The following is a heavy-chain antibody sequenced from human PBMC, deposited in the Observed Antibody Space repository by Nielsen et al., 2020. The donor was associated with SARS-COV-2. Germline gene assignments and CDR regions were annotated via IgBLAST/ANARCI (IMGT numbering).Heavy chain of an antibody. CDR1: GYTFTSYA. V-gene: IGHV1-3*01. CDR3: ARQSGLRLGELSLDY. D-gene: IGHD3-16*02. Sequence: ASVKVSCKASGYTFTSYAMHWVRQAPGQRLEWMGWINAGNGNTKYSQKFQGRVTITRDTSASTAYMELSSLRSEDTAVYYCARQSGLRLGELSLDYWGQGTLVTVSS. J-gene: IGHJ4*02. CDR2: INAGNGNT.